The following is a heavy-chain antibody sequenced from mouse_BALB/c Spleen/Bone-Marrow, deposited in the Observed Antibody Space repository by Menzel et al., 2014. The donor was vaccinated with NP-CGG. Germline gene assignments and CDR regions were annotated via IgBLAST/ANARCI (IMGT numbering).Heavy chain of an antibody. CDR1: GYSFXGYY. CDR3: ARRRDGTNYFDY. J-gene: IGHJ2*01. CDR2: ISCYNGAS. V-gene: IGHV1S34*01. D-gene: IGHD2-1*01. Sequence: VVKTGASVKISCKASGYSFXGYYMRWIKQSHGKSLEWIGYISCYNGASGYNQKFKGKATFTVDTSSTIAYMQFNSLTSEDSAVYYCARRRDGTNYFDYWGQGTTLTVSS.